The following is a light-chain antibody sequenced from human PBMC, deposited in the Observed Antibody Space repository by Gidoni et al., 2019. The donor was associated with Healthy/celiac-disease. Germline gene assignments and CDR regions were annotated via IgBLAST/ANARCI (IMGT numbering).Light chain of an antibody. CDR3: AAWDDSLSGRV. Sequence: QSVLTQPPSASGTPGQRVTISCSGSSSNIGSTYVYWYQHLPGTSPKLLIYRNNQRPSGVPARFSGSKSGTSASLAISGLRSEDEADYYCAAWDDSLSGRVFGTGTKVTVL. CDR2: RNN. V-gene: IGLV1-47*01. CDR1: SSNIGSTY. J-gene: IGLJ1*01.